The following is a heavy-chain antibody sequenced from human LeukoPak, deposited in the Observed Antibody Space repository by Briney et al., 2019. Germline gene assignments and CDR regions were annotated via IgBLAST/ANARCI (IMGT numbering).Heavy chain of an antibody. D-gene: IGHD6-13*01. CDR3: ARELAAAGTRWFDP. V-gene: IGHV3-21*01. CDR1: GFTFSSYS. Sequence: GGSLRLSCAAAGFTFSSYSMNWVRQAPGKGLEWVSSISSSSSYIYYADSVKGRFTISRDNAKNSLYLQMNSLRAEDTAVYYCARELAAAGTRWFDPWGQGTLVTVSS. CDR2: ISSSSSYI. J-gene: IGHJ5*02.